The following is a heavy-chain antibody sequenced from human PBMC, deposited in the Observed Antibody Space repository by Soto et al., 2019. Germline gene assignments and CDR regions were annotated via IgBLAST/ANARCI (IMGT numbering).Heavy chain of an antibody. Sequence: TSETLSLTCTVSGASISGFYWSWIRKSAGKGLEWIGRIYATGTTDYNPSLKSRVMMSVDTSKKQFSLKLRSVTAADTAVYYCVRDGTKTLRDWFDPWGQGMSVTVSS. V-gene: IGHV4-4*07. D-gene: IGHD1-1*01. J-gene: IGHJ5*02. CDR2: IYATGTT. CDR3: VRDGTKTLRDWFDP. CDR1: GASISGFY.